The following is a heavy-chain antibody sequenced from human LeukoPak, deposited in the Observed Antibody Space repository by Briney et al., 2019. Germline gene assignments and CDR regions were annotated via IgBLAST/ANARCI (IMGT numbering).Heavy chain of an antibody. CDR2: IYYSGST. J-gene: IGHJ5*02. CDR3: ARDLWGSSWYFGWFDP. D-gene: IGHD6-13*01. CDR1: GGSISSSSYY. V-gene: IGHV4-39*07. Sequence: PSETLSLTCTVSGGSISSSSYYWGWIRQPPGKGLEWIGSIYYSGSTYYNPSLKSRVTISVDTSKNQFSLKLSSVTAADTAVYYCARDLWGSSWYFGWFDPWGQGTLVTVSS.